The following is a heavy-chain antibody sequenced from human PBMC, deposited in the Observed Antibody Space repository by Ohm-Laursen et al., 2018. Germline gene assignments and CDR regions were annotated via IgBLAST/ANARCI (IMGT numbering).Heavy chain of an antibody. D-gene: IGHD4-17*01. CDR3: ARQDSGDYYFDY. V-gene: IGHV4-4*07. Sequence: GTLSLTYTVSGSSISSYYWSWIWQPPGKGLEWIGRIYTSGSTNYNPSLESRVTISADTSKNQFSLRLTSVTAADTAVYYCARQDSGDYYFDYWGQGTLVTVSS. J-gene: IGHJ4*02. CDR1: GSSISSYY. CDR2: IYTSGST.